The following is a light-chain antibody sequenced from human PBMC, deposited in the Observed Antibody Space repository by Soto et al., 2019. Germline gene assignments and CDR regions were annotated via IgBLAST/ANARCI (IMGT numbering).Light chain of an antibody. CDR1: QSITAW. V-gene: IGKV1-5*03. J-gene: IGKJ1*01. CDR2: KAS. Sequence: DVQMTQSPSTLAASVGDRVTITCRASQSITAWLAWYQQRPGKAPKLLIYKASTLESGVPSRFSGSASGTEFTLTISSLQPDDSATYYCQQYGAYPWTFGQGTKVDIK. CDR3: QQYGAYPWT.